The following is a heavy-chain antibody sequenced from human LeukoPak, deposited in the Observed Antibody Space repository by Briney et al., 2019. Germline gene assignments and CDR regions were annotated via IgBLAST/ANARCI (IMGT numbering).Heavy chain of an antibody. CDR3: ARSDISTSRPGVFDY. J-gene: IGHJ4*02. V-gene: IGHV4-4*07. CDR2: IYTSMST. CDR1: GDSISNYY. Sequence: SETLSLTCTVSGDSISNYYWSWIRQPAGKGLEWIGRIYTSMSTTYNPSLKSRVTMSVDTSKNQFSLRLSSVTAADTAVYYCARSDISTSRPGVFDYWGQGTLVTVSS. D-gene: IGHD1-1*01.